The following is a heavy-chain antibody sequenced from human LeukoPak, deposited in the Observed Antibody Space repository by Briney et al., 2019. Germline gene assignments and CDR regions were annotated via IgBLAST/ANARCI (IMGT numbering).Heavy chain of an antibody. CDR2: ITGDGGST. Sequence: GGSLRLSCAASGFTFNDYAMHWVRQVPGTGLEWVSLITGDGGSTYYADSVKGRFTISRDNNKNSLYLQMNNLGTEDTALYYCAVIPYYDILTGYYSSFDHWGQGTLVTVSS. D-gene: IGHD3-9*01. CDR1: GFTFNDYA. J-gene: IGHJ4*02. CDR3: AVIPYYDILTGYYSSFDH. V-gene: IGHV3-43*02.